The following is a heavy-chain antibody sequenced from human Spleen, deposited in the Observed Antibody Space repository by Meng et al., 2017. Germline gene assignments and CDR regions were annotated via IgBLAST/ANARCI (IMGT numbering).Heavy chain of an antibody. D-gene: IGHD3-22*01. V-gene: IGHV1-18*01. CDR2: VSPYNHNK. J-gene: IGHJ2*01. Sequence: ASVKVSCKASGYTFINYDITWVRQAPGQGLECLGWVSPYNHNKDYVEKFQGRVTMTTDTSTGTAYMELRSLTSDDTAVYYCARRYYYDSSGNTEWGWYFDLWGRGTLVTVSS. CDR3: ARRYYYDSSGNTEWGWYFDL. CDR1: GYTFINYD.